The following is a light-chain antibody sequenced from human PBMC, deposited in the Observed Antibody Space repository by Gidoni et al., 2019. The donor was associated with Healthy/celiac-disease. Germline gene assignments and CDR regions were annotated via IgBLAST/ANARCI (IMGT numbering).Light chain of an antibody. J-gene: IGKJ5*01. CDR2: LGS. CDR1: QSLLHSNGYNY. CDR3: MQALQTPRT. V-gene: IGKV2-28*01. Sequence: DIVMTQSPLSLPVTPGEPASISCRSSQSLLHSNGYNYLDWYLQKPGQSPQLLIVLGSNRASGVPDRFSGSGSGTDFTLKSSRVEAEDVGVYYCMQALQTPRTFGQGTRLEIK.